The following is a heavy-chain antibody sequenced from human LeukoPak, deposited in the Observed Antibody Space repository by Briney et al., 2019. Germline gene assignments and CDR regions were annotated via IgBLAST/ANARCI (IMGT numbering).Heavy chain of an antibody. V-gene: IGHV4-39*01. CDR1: GGSITSSSYY. CDR2: IYYSGST. J-gene: IGHJ4*02. CDR3: ARNHCSGGSCYSDY. D-gene: IGHD2-15*01. Sequence: SETLSLTCAVSGGSITSSSYYWGWIRQPPGKGLEWIGFIYYSGSTYYNPSLKGRVTISADTAKNQFSLQLSSVTAADTAVYYCARNHCSGGSCYSDYWGQGTRVTVSS.